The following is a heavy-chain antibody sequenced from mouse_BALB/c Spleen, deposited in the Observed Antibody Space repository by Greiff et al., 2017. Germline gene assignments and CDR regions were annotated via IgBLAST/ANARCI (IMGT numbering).Heavy chain of an antibody. CDR2: ISSGSSTI. D-gene: IGHD2-14*01. V-gene: IGHV5-17*02. Sequence: DVKLVESGGGLVQPGGSRKLSCAASGFTFSSFGMHCVRQAPEKGLEWVAYISSGSSTIYYADTVKGRFTISRDNPKNTLFLQMTSLRSEDTAMYYCASYRPRTDYYAMDYWGQGTSVTVSS. CDR3: ASYRPRTDYYAMDY. J-gene: IGHJ4*01. CDR1: GFTFSSFG.